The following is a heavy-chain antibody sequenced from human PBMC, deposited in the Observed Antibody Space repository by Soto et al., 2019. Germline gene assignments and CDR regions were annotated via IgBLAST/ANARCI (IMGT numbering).Heavy chain of an antibody. CDR3: AKDVR. Sequence: PGGSLRLSCAASGFTFSTHWMSWVRQAPGKGLEWVANISDDGSERNYADSVRGRFSVSRDNAKNSLFLQMNGLRVEDTALYYCAKDVRWGQGTQVTVSS. CDR2: ISDDGSER. J-gene: IGHJ4*02. CDR1: GFTFSTHW. V-gene: IGHV3-7*05.